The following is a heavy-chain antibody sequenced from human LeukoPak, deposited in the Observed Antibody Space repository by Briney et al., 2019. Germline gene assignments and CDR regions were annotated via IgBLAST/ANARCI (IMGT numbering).Heavy chain of an antibody. Sequence: GGSLRLSCAASGFTFSSYATRWVRHAPGKGRECVSSIIGSGGSTYYADSVKGRFTISRDNSKNTLYLQMNSLRAEDTAVYYCAKVLRYCSSTSCYPDYFDYWGQGTLVTVSS. D-gene: IGHD2-2*01. V-gene: IGHV3-23*01. CDR3: AKVLRYCSSTSCYPDYFDY. J-gene: IGHJ4*02. CDR1: GFTFSSYA. CDR2: IIGSGGST.